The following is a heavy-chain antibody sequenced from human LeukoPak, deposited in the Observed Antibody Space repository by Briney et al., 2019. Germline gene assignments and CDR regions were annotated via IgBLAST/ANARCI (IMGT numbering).Heavy chain of an antibody. CDR1: GFTFSGYA. CDR2: ISSSGGTT. CDR3: AKDSVWFGELLFYFDY. Sequence: GGSLRLSCAASGFTFSGYAMSWVRQAPGKGLEWVSAISSSGGTTYYADSVKGRFTISRDNSKNTLYLQMNSLRAEDTAVYYCAKDSVWFGELLFYFDYWGQGTLVTVSS. D-gene: IGHD3-10*01. V-gene: IGHV3-23*01. J-gene: IGHJ4*02.